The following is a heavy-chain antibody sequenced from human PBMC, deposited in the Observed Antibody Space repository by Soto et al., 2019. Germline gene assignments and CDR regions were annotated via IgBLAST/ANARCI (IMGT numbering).Heavy chain of an antibody. CDR3: ARVRGSSPFGNWFDP. CDR2: INAGNGNT. V-gene: IGHV1-3*01. Sequence: ASVKVSCKASGYTFTSYAMHWVRQAPGQRLEWMGWINAGNGNTKYSQKFQGRVTITRDTSASTAYMELSSLRSEDTAVYYCARVRGSSPFGNWFDPWGQGTLVTVSS. J-gene: IGHJ5*02. D-gene: IGHD6-13*01. CDR1: GYTFTSYA.